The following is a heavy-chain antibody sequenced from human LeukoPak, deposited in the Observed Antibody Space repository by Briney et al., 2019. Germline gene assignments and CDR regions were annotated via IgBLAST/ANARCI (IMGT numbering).Heavy chain of an antibody. J-gene: IGHJ4*02. CDR1: GFTFSSYA. V-gene: IGHV3-30-3*01. CDR3: ARDWPGYS. Sequence: SGRSLRLSCAASGFTFSSYAMHWVRQAPGKGLEWVAVISYDGSNKYYADSVKGRFTISRDNSKNTLYLQMNSLRAEDTAVYYCARDWPGYSWGQGTLVTVSS. D-gene: IGHD2-15*01. CDR2: ISYDGSNK.